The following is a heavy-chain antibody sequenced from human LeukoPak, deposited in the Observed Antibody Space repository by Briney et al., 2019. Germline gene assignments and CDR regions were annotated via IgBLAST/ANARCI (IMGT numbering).Heavy chain of an antibody. CDR1: GYSFTAFY. J-gene: IGHJ4*02. V-gene: IGHV1-2*02. D-gene: IGHD3-10*01. CDR2: INPNSGGT. Sequence: ASVKVSCKTSGYSFTAFYIHWVRQAPGQGLEWMGWINPNSGGTSYAQKFQGRVTMTRDTSINTAYMDLSSLRSDDTAVYYCARDVNFYASGNHHDYWGQGTLVTVSS. CDR3: ARDVNFYASGNHHDY.